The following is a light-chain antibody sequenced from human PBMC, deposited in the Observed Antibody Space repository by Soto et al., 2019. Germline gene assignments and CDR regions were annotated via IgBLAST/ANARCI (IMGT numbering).Light chain of an antibody. CDR2: GAS. V-gene: IGKV3-15*01. CDR3: QQYNNWPMT. CDR1: QSVRSN. J-gene: IGKJ1*01. Sequence: EIVMTQSPATLSVSPGERATLSCRASQSVRSNLAWYQQRPGQAPRLLIYGASTRATGFPARFSGSGSGTEFILTISSLQSEDFSVYYCQQYNNWPMTVGQGTKVEIK.